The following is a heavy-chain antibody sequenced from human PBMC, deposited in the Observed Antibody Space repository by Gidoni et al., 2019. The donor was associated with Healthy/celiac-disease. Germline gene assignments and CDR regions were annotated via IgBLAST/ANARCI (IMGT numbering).Heavy chain of an antibody. J-gene: IGHJ1*01. CDR2: INPNSGGT. CDR1: GTTFPGYY. D-gene: IGHD1-26*01. V-gene: IGHV1-2*02. Sequence: QVHLVQLGAAVNKPGASVKVSCMAPGTTFPGYYMHWVRQAPGQGLEWMGWINPNSGGTNYAQKFQGRVTMTRDTSISTAYMELSRLRSDDTAVYYCARSTSQWELLCFQHWGQGTLVTVSS. CDR3: ARSTSQWELLCFQH.